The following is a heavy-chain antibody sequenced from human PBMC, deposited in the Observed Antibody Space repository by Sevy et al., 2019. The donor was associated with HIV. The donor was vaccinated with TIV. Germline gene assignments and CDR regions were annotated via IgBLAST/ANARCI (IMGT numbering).Heavy chain of an antibody. CDR1: GYTFTSYG. CDR2: IGVNSGKT. CDR3: ARDGSVMVIDHALDI. V-gene: IGHV1-18*01. J-gene: IGHJ3*02. D-gene: IGHD2-21*01. Sequence: ASVKVSCKASGYTFTSYGISWVRPAPGQGLEWMGWIGVNSGKTNYAQKLQGRVTMTTDTSTNTAYMELRSLRSDDTAVDFCARDGSVMVIDHALDIWGQGTMVTVSS.